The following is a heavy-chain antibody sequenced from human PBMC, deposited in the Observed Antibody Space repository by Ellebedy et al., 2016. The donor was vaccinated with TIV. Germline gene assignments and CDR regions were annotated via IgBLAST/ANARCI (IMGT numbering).Heavy chain of an antibody. CDR2: IGISPGNI. J-gene: IGHJ4*02. Sequence: GGSLRLXXVASGYTFTSYPLNWVRQAPGNGLEWVSGIGISPGNIYYADSVKGRFTISRDNARNSLYLQMNSLRDEDTAVYYCVRGDPLVLGYWGQGTLVTVSS. CDR1: GYTFTSYP. D-gene: IGHD6-13*01. V-gene: IGHV3-48*02. CDR3: VRGDPLVLGY.